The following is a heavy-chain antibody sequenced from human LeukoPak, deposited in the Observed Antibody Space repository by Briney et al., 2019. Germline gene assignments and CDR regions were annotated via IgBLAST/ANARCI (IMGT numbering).Heavy chain of an antibody. D-gene: IGHD6-13*01. J-gene: IGHJ4*02. Sequence: TGGSLRLSCAASGFTFSSYAMSWVRQAPGKGLEWVSAISGSGGSTYYADSVKGRFTISRDNSKNTLYLQMNSLRAEDTAVYYYAKPYSSSWYDHYFDYWGQGTLVTVSS. CDR3: AKPYSSSWYDHYFDY. CDR1: GFTFSSYA. CDR2: ISGSGGST. V-gene: IGHV3-23*01.